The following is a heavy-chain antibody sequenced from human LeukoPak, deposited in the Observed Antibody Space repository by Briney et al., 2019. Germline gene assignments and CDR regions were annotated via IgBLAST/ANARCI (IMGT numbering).Heavy chain of an antibody. Sequence: GGSLRLSCEASGFTFSSYWMSWVRQAPGKGLEWVANIKQDGSDKYYVDSLKGRFTVSRDNAKNSLYLQINSLRVGDTAVYFCARVGAATFYWYYMDVWGKGTTVTVSS. D-gene: IGHD2-15*01. CDR3: ARVGAATFYWYYMDV. CDR1: GFTFSSYW. J-gene: IGHJ6*03. CDR2: IKQDGSDK. V-gene: IGHV3-7*01.